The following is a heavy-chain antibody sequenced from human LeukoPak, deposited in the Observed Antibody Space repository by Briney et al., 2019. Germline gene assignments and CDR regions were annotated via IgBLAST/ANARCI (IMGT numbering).Heavy chain of an antibody. V-gene: IGHV3-23*01. Sequence: AGGSLRLSCAASGFTFSSYAMGWVRQAPGKGLEWVSAISGSGGSTYYADSVKGRFTISRDNSKNTLYLQMNSLRAEDTAVYYCAKARGYTYGFDVFDIWGQGTMVTVSS. J-gene: IGHJ3*02. D-gene: IGHD5-18*01. CDR3: AKARGYTYGFDVFDI. CDR2: ISGSGGST. CDR1: GFTFSSYA.